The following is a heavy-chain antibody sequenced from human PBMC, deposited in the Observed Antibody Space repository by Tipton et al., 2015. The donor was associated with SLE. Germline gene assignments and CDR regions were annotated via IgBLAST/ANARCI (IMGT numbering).Heavy chain of an antibody. V-gene: IGHV4-39*01. CDR1: GGSISSDNYY. CDR2: IYYTGST. J-gene: IGHJ2*01. CDR3: ARHWGKDGYNYWYFDL. Sequence: TLSLTCTVSGGSISSDNYYWGWLRQPPGKGLEWIGSIYYTGSTHYNPSLKSRVTMSVDTSKNQFSLKLSSVTAADTAVFYCARHWGKDGYNYWYFDLWGRGTLVTVSS. D-gene: IGHD5-24*01.